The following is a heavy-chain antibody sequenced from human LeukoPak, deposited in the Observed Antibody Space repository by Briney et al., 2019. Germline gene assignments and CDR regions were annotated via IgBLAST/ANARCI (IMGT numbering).Heavy chain of an antibody. CDR2: IYRDGGST. J-gene: IGHJ4*02. D-gene: IGHD2-2*01. Sequence: GGSLRLSCAASGFTFSSYWMEWVRQAPGKGLLWVSGIYRDGGSTTYADSVKGRFTISRDNAKNTLYLQMNSLRAEDTAVYYCARGTPSRSVDYWGQGTLVTVSS. V-gene: IGHV3-74*01. CDR1: GFTFSSYW. CDR3: ARGTPSRSVDY.